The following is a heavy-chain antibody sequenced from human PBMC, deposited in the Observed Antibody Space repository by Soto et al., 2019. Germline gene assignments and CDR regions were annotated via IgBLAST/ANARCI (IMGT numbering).Heavy chain of an antibody. J-gene: IGHJ3*01. V-gene: IGHV1-69*12. CDR3: ARRDSSLAFDV. CDR1: GDTLNIYT. D-gene: IGHD2-21*01. CDR2: INPAADAA. Sequence: QVQLVQSGAEVMRPGSSVKVSCRASGDTLNIYTINWVRQAPGQGLEWMGGINPAADAATFAQKFQGRVSITADGSRGTAYMELSRLRYEDTAMYYCARRDSSLAFDVWGQGTMVTVST.